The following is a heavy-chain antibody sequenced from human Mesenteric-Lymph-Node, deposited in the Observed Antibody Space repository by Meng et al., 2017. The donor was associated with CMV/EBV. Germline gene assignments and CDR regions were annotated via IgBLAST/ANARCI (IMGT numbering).Heavy chain of an antibody. CDR1: GFTFSSYS. V-gene: IGHV3-48*04. CDR2: ISGSGAI. D-gene: IGHD4-17*01. J-gene: IGHJ4*02. CDR3: ARADGFSLDH. Sequence: GESLKISCVASGFTFSSYSMNWVRQAPGKGLEWVSYISGSGAIYYADSVKGRFTISRDNAKNSLYLQMNSLRAEDTAVYYCARADGFSLDHWGQGTLVTVSS.